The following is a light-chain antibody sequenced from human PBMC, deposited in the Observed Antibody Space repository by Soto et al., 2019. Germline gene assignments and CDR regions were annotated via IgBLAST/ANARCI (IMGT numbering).Light chain of an antibody. CDR2: GAS. V-gene: IGKV3-20*01. J-gene: IGKJ4*01. CDR1: QRVGSSY. Sequence: EVVLTQSPGTLSLSPGEGATLSCKATQRVGSSYLVWYQQKPGQAPRLLIYGASNRATGIPDRFSGSGSGTDFILSISRLEPEDVAVYFCQQYGSSPFTFGGGTKVEV. CDR3: QQYGSSPFT.